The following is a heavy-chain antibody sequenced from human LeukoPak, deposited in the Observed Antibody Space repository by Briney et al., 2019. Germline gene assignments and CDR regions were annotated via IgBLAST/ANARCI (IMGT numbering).Heavy chain of an antibody. Sequence: GGSLRLSCAASGFTFSSYGMNWVRQAPGQGLEWVSCISSSSSTIYYADSVKGRFTISRDNAKNSLYLQINSLSAEDTAVYHCASTWGRDWFDPLGQGTLVTVSS. CDR3: ASTWGRDWFDP. CDR1: GFTFSSYG. J-gene: IGHJ5*02. D-gene: IGHD7-27*01. V-gene: IGHV3-48*04. CDR2: ISSSSSTI.